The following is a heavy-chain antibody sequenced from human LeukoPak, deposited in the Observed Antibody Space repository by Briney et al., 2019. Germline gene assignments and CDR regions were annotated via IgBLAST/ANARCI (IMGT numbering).Heavy chain of an antibody. CDR1: GFTFASYA. J-gene: IGHJ4*02. CDR2: ISGSADTT. V-gene: IGHV3-23*01. Sequence: PGGSLRLSCAGSGFTFASYAMTWVRQAPGKGLEWVSVISGSADTTYYADSVKGRFTISRDNSKNTLYLQMNSLRAEDTAVYYCAKRRAYSSNWHQFDYWGQGTLVTVSS. D-gene: IGHD6-13*01. CDR3: AKRRAYSSNWHQFDY.